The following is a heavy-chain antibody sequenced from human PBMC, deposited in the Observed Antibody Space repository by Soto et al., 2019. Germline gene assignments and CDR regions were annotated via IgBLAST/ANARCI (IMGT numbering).Heavy chain of an antibody. Sequence: QVQLVQSGAEVEKPGASVKVSCKASGYSFSNYAVHWVRQAPGQRLEWMGWVNAGNGNTRYSQNFQGRGTITRDTSARRAYLDLSSLRSEDTAVYYCARGHLAVVPVASWYYYMDVWGKGTTVTVSS. J-gene: IGHJ6*03. CDR3: ARGHLAVVPVASWYYYMDV. CDR2: VNAGNGNT. V-gene: IGHV1-3*01. CDR1: GYSFSNYA. D-gene: IGHD2-2*01.